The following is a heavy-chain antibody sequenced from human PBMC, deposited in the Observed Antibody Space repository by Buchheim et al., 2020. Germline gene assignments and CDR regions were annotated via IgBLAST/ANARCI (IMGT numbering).Heavy chain of an antibody. CDR3: ASILHLGELSSGRYYYGLDV. V-gene: IGHV3-48*02. D-gene: IGHD3-16*02. J-gene: IGHJ6*02. CDR2: ISSSSSTV. CDR1: GFTFSSYA. Sequence: EVQLVESGGGLVQPGGSLRLSCAASGFTFSSYAMNWVRQAPGKGLEWISYISSSSSTVYYAYPVKGRFTLSRDNAKNSLFVQMNSLRDEDTAVYYCASILHLGELSSGRYYYGLDVWGQGTT.